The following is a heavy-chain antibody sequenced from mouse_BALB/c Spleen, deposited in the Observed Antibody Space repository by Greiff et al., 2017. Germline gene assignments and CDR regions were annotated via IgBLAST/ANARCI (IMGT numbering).Heavy chain of an antibody. CDR2: INPGSGGT. V-gene: IGHV1-54*03. D-gene: IGHD2-4*01. CDR3: AREELRGGGYAMDY. J-gene: IGHJ4*01. Sequence: QVQLKQSGAELVRPGTSVKVSCKASGYAFTNYLIEWVKQRPGQGLEWIGVINPGSGGTNYNEKFKGKATLTADKSSSTAYMQLSSLTSDDSAVYFCAREELRGGGYAMDYWGQGTSVTVSS. CDR1: GYAFTNYL.